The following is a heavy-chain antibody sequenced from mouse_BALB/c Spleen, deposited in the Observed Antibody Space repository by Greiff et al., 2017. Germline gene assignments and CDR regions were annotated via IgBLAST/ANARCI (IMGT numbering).Heavy chain of an antibody. J-gene: IGHJ3*01. CDR3: AREEDYYGSSYCWFAY. D-gene: IGHD1-1*01. CDR1: GYAFSSYW. Sequence: VQVVESGAELVRPGSSVKISCKASGYAFSSYWMNWVKQRPGQGLEWIGQIYPGDGDTNYNGKFKGKATLTADKSSSTAYMQLSSLTSEDSAVYFCAREEDYYGSSYCWFAYWGQGTLVTVSA. V-gene: IGHV1-80*01. CDR2: IYPGDGDT.